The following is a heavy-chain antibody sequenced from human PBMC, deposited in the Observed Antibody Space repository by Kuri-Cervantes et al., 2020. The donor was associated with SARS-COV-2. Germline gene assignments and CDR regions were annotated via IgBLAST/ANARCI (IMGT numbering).Heavy chain of an antibody. CDR2: ISYDGYNK. V-gene: IGHV3-30*03. D-gene: IGHD2-2*01. J-gene: IGHJ5*02. Sequence: GESLKISCTASGFAFINYGRNWVRQAPGKGLEWVAVISYDGYNKYYADSVKGRFTIARDKSKNTIYLQMNNLRPEDTAVYYCAVPVVPAVIFENWFDPWGQGTLVTVSS. CDR3: AVPVVPAVIFENWFDP. CDR1: GFAFINYG.